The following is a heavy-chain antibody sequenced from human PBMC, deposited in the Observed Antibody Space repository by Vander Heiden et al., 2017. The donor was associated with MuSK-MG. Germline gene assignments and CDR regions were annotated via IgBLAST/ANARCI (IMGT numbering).Heavy chain of an antibody. V-gene: IGHV4-39*01. CDR1: GGSISSSSYY. CDR2: IYYSGST. Sequence: QLQLQESGPGLVKPSETLSLTCTVSGGSISSSSYYWGWIRQPPGKGLEWIGSIYYSGSTYYNPSLKSRVTISVDTSKNQFSLKLSSVTAADTAVYYCARPGWLQPEGFDYWGQGTLVTVSS. D-gene: IGHD5-12*01. J-gene: IGHJ4*02. CDR3: ARPGWLQPEGFDY.